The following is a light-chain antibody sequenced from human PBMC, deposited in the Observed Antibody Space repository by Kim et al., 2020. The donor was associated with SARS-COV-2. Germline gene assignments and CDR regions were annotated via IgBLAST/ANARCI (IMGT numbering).Light chain of an antibody. Sequence: GQSITIACSGTSSDVGGYNYVSWYQQHPGKAPKLMIYDVRKRPSGVSNRLSGSKSGNTASLTISGLQAEDEAHYYCSSYASTTTVVFGGGTQLTVL. J-gene: IGLJ2*01. V-gene: IGLV2-14*03. CDR2: DVR. CDR1: SSDVGGYNY. CDR3: SSYASTTTVV.